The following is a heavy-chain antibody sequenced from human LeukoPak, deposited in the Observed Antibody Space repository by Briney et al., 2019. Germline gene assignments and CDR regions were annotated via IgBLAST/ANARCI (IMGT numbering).Heavy chain of an antibody. V-gene: IGHV5-51*01. D-gene: IGHD2-15*01. J-gene: IGHJ4*02. CDR3: ARARVVSGYLMYFDY. Sequence: GESLKISCKGSGYSFTSYWIGWVRQMPGKGLEWMGIIYPGDSDTRYSPSFQGQVTISADKSISTAYLQRSSLKASDTAMYYCARARVVSGYLMYFDYWGQGTLVTVSS. CDR2: IYPGDSDT. CDR1: GYSFTSYW.